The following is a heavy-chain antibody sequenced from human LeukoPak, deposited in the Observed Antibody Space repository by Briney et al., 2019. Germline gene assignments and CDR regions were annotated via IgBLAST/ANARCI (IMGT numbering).Heavy chain of an antibody. CDR1: GFTFSSYG. D-gene: IGHD2-2*01. CDR2: IWYDGSNK. CDR3: ARADYQLLSPSYNWFDP. Sequence: PGRSLRLFYAASGFTFSSYGMHWVRQAPGKGLEWVAVIWYDGSNKYYADSVKGRFTISRDNSKNTLYLQMNSLRAEDTAVYYCARADYQLLSPSYNWFDPWGQGTLVTVSS. V-gene: IGHV3-33*01. J-gene: IGHJ5*02.